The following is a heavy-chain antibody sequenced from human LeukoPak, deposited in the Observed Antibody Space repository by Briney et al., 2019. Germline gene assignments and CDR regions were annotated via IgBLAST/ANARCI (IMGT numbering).Heavy chain of an antibody. CDR2: FDPEDGET. Sequence: ASVKVSCKVSRYTLTELPMHWVRQAPGKGLEWMGGFDPEDGETIYAQKFQGRVTMTEDTSTDTAYMELSSLRSEDTAVYYCATVPLYGGNFDYWGQGTLVTVSS. J-gene: IGHJ4*02. CDR1: RYTLTELP. V-gene: IGHV1-24*01. CDR3: ATVPLYGGNFDY. D-gene: IGHD4-23*01.